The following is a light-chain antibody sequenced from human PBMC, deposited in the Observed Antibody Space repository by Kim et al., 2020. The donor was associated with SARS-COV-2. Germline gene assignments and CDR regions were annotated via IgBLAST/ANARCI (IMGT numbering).Light chain of an antibody. CDR2: ATS. CDR3: QQNNRTPPTT. Sequence: ASEGATPTIPCRASENVDKYLNWYKQKPGKAPALLFYATSGLHTGVPSRFSGSRFGTDFTLTISGLQPEDFATYFCQQNNRTPPTTFGQGTKLEI. V-gene: IGKV1-39*01. J-gene: IGKJ2*01. CDR1: ENVDKY.